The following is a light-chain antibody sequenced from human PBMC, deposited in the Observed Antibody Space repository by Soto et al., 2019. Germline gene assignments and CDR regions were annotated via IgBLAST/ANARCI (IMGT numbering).Light chain of an antibody. CDR2: GDN. V-gene: IGLV1-40*01. Sequence: QSVLTQPPSVSGAPGQRITISCTGSSSNIGARYDVHWYRQLPGTAPKLLLYGDNNRPSGVPDRFSGSRSGASASLAITGLQTDAEADYFCQSYDSSLKRVYGTGTKMNVL. CDR3: QSYDSSLKRV. CDR1: SSNIGARYD. J-gene: IGLJ1*01.